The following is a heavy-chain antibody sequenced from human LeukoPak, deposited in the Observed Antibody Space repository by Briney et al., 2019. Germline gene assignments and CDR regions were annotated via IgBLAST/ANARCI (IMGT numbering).Heavy chain of an antibody. Sequence: GGSLRLSCAVSGITLSNYGMSWVRQAPGKGLEWVAGISGSGGGTNYADSVKGRFTISRDNSKNTLYLQMNSLRAEDTAVYFCAKRGVVIRVFLIGFHKEANYFDSWGQGALVTVSS. CDR1: GITLSNYG. V-gene: IGHV3-23*01. CDR2: ISGSGGGT. D-gene: IGHD3-10*01. CDR3: AKRGVVIRVFLIGFHKEANYFDS. J-gene: IGHJ4*02.